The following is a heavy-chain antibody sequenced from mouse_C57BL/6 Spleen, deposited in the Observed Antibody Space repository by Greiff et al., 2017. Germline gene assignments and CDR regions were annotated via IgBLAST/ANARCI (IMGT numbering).Heavy chain of an antibody. CDR2: IYPGDGDT. J-gene: IGHJ1*03. D-gene: IGHD2-14*01. CDR3: ARSGYRGYFDV. V-gene: IGHV1-80*01. CDR1: GYAFSSYW. Sequence: QVQLQQSGAELVKPGASVKISCKASGYAFSSYWMNWVKQRPGKGLEWIGQIYPGDGDTNYTGKFKGKATLTADKSSSTAYMQLSSLTSEDSAVYFCARSGYRGYFDVWGTGTTVTVSS.